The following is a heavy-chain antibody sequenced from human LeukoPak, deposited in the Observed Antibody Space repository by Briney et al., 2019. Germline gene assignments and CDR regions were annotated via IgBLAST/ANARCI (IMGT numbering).Heavy chain of an antibody. Sequence: SQTLSLTCAISGDSVSSNSAAWNWIRQSPSRGLEWLGRTYYRSKWYNDYAVSVKSRITINPDTSKNQSSLQLNSVTPEDTAVYYCARVMYSSGWYGHLFDPWGQGTLVTVSS. V-gene: IGHV6-1*01. CDR1: GDSVSSNSAA. D-gene: IGHD6-19*01. J-gene: IGHJ5*02. CDR2: TYYRSKWYN. CDR3: ARVMYSSGWYGHLFDP.